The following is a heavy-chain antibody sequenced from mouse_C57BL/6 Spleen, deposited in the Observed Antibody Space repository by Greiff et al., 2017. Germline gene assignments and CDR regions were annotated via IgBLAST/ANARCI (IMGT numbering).Heavy chain of an antibody. CDR3: TICYGYGAWFAY. D-gene: IGHD2-2*01. CDR2: IDPEDGDT. J-gene: IGHJ3*01. CDR1: GFNIKDYY. V-gene: IGHV14-1*01. Sequence: EVQLQQSGAELVRPGASVKLSCTASGFNIKDYYMHWVKQRPEQGLEWIGRIDPEDGDTEYAPKFQGKATMTADTSSNPASLQLSSLTSEDTAVYYCTICYGYGAWFAYWGQGTLVTVSA.